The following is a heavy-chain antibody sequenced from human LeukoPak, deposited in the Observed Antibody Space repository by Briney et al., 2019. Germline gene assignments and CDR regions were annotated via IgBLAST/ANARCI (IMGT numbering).Heavy chain of an antibody. D-gene: IGHD3-3*01. V-gene: IGHV3-74*01. J-gene: IGHJ1*01. Sequence: GGSLRLSCAASGFTLNNYWMHWVRQAPGKGLVWVSRIKSDGQITTYADSVKGRFTTSRDNAKNTFYLQMNSLRVEDAAVYYCLLIILGGSSQHWGQGTLVSVSS. CDR1: GFTLNNYW. CDR3: LLIILGGSSQH. CDR2: IKSDGQIT.